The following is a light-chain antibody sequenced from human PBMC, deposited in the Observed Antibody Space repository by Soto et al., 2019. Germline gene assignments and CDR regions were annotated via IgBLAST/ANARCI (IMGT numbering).Light chain of an antibody. CDR1: QDINIY. CDR2: DVS. J-gene: IGKJ5*01. Sequence: DIQMTQSPSSLFASVGDRVTITCQATQDINIYLNWYQQKPGKAPNLLIYDVSNLEIGVPSRFSGSGSGTHFTFTISSLQTEDIGTYYCQQYDILPITFGRGTQLEI. CDR3: QQYDILPIT. V-gene: IGKV1-33*01.